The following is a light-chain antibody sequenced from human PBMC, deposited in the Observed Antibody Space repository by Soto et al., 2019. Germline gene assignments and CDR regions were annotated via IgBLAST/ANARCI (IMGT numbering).Light chain of an antibody. CDR1: QSVSSN. CDR3: QHYNNWLT. CDR2: GAS. V-gene: IGKV3-15*01. J-gene: IGKJ4*01. Sequence: ETVMTQSPATLSVSPGERATLSCRASQSVSSNLAWYQQKPGQAPRLLIYGASTRATGIPARFSGSGSGTEFTLTISSLQSEDFAVYYCQHYNNWLTFGGGTKVEIK.